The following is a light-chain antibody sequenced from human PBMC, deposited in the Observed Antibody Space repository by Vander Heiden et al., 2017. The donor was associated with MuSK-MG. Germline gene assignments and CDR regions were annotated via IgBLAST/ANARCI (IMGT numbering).Light chain of an antibody. CDR2: DGS. J-gene: IGLJ2*01. CDR3: ASYTTSSTVI. Sequence: QSALTQPASVSGSPGQSITISCTGTSSDVGSYNYVSWYKQYPGKAPNLVIYDGSNRPSEVYNRFSGSKSGNTASLTISGLQAEDEADYYCASYTTSSTVIFGGGTKLTVL. CDR1: SSDVGSYNY. V-gene: IGLV2-14*03.